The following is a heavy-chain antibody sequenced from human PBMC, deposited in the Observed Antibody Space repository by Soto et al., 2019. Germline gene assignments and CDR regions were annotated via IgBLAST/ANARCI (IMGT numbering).Heavy chain of an antibody. CDR3: ARAKRHVYFGSWYFDY. Sequence: AGWSLRLSCAASGFTFSAYWMTWVRQAPGKGLEWVATIKQDGNEIYYVDSVKGRFTLSRDNAKNSLFLQMNTLRAEDTAVYYCARAKRHVYFGSWYFDYWGQGTLVTASS. D-gene: IGHD6-13*01. J-gene: IGHJ4*02. CDR2: IKQDGNEI. CDR1: GFTFSAYW. V-gene: IGHV3-7*03.